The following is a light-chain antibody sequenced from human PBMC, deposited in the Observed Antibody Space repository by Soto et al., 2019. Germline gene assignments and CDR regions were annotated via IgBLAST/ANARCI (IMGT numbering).Light chain of an antibody. CDR1: QSITNNY. CDR3: QQYGSSPWT. J-gene: IGKJ1*01. CDR2: LAS. Sequence: EIVLTQSPGTLSLSLGERATLSCRASQSITNNYLAWYQQKPGQAPRLLIYLASNRAAGIPDRFSGSGSGADFTLTINRLEPEDLAVYHCQQYGSSPWTFGQGTKVDIK. V-gene: IGKV3-20*01.